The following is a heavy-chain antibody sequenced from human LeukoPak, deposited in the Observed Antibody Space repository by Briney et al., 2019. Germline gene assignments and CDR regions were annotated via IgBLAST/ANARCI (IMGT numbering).Heavy chain of an antibody. CDR2: INPSGGST. V-gene: IGHV1-46*01. J-gene: IGHJ4*02. D-gene: IGHD1-7*01. Sequence: GASVKVSCKVSGYTLTELSMHWVRQAPGQGLEWMGIINPSGGSTSYAQKFQGRVTMTRDTSTSTVYMELSSLRSEDTAVYYCATINYAYWGQGTLVTVSS. CDR1: GYTLTELS. CDR3: ATINYAY.